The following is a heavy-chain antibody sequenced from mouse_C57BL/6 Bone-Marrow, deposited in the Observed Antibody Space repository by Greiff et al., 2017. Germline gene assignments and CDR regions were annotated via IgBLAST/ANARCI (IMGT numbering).Heavy chain of an antibody. CDR1: GYAFSSYW. Sequence: QVQLQQPGAELVQPGASVKISCKASGYAFSSYWMNWVKQRPGKGLEWIGHIYPGDGDTTYNGKFKGKATLTADKSSSTAYMQLSSLTSEDSAVYFCARDSHYYCSSRSDVWGTGTTVTVSS. CDR2: IYPGDGDT. V-gene: IGHV1-80*01. CDR3: ARDSHYYCSSRSDV. D-gene: IGHD1-1*01. J-gene: IGHJ1*03.